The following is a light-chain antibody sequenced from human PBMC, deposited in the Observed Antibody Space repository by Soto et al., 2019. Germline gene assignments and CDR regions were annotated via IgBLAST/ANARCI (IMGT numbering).Light chain of an antibody. V-gene: IGLV2-14*01. CDR1: SSDVGGYNY. CDR2: DVN. Sequence: QSALTQPASVCGSPGQSITISCTGTSSDVGGYNYVSWYQQHPGKAPKLMIYDVNNRPSGVSNRFSGSKSDNTASLTISGLQAEDEADYDCCSYTSSNTVLFGGGTKLTVL. CDR3: CSYTSSNTVL. J-gene: IGLJ2*01.